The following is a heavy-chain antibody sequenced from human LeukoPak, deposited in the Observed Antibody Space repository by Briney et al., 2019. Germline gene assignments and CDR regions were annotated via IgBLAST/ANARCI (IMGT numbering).Heavy chain of an antibody. Sequence: GGSLRLSCAASGFTFSSYSLNWVSQAPGKGLETFSSISSSSSYIYYADSVKGIFTISRDNAKNSLYLQMNSLRAEDTAVYYCAREGYGEDNLDYWGQGTLVTVSS. J-gene: IGHJ4*02. V-gene: IGHV3-21*01. CDR3: AREGYGEDNLDY. D-gene: IGHD4-17*01. CDR1: GFTFSSYS. CDR2: ISSSSSYI.